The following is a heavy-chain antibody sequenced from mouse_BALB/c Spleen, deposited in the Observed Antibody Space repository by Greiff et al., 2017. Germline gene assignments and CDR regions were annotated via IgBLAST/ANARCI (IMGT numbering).Heavy chain of an antibody. CDR2: ISSGGSYT. CDR3: ARDGFIKGYFDV. Sequence: EVKLMESGGGLVKPGGSLKLSCAASGFTFSSYAMSWVRQTPEKRLEWVATISSGGSYTYYPDSVKGRFTISRDNAKNTLYLQMSSLRSEDTAMYYCARDGFIKGYFDVWGAGTTVTVSS. D-gene: IGHD1-1*01. J-gene: IGHJ1*01. CDR1: GFTFSSYA. V-gene: IGHV5-9-3*01.